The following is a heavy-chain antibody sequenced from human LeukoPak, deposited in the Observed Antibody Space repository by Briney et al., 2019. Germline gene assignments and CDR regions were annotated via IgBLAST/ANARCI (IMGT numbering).Heavy chain of an antibody. J-gene: IGHJ4*02. D-gene: IGHD3-22*01. V-gene: IGHV3-30-3*01. CDR1: GFTFSSYA. CDR3: ARLSSPYYYDSSGYSQFDY. Sequence: GGSLRLSCAASGFTFSSYAMHWVRQAPGKGLEWVAVISYDGSNKYYADSVKGRFTTSRDNSKNTLYLQMNSLRAEDTAVYYCARLSSPYYYDSSGYSQFDYWGQGTLVTVSS. CDR2: ISYDGSNK.